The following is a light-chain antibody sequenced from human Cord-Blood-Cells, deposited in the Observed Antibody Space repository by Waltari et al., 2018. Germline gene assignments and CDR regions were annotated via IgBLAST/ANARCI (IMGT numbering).Light chain of an antibody. CDR1: QSISSW. Sequence: EIQMTQSPSTLSASVGDRVTITCRASQSISSWLAWYQKKPGKAPKLLIYDASSLESGVPSRFSGSGSGTEFTLTISSLQPDDFATYYCQQYNSYGTFGQGTKVEIK. CDR3: QQYNSYGT. V-gene: IGKV1-5*01. J-gene: IGKJ1*01. CDR2: DAS.